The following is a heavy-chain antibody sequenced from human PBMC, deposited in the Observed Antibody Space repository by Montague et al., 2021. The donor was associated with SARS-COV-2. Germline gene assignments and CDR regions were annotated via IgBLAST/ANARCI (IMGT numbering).Heavy chain of an antibody. J-gene: IGHJ4*02. V-gene: IGHV3-7*01. CDR2: INQDETAK. CDR1: GFTSGDYQ. CDR3: ARSPRGSGTGWLDY. Sequence: SLSLSCAASGFTSGDYQMTWVRQAPGKGLQWVANINQDETAKTYVDSVKGRFTISRDNAKNSLILQMNSLKDEDTAVYYCARSPRGSGTGWLDYWGQGTLVTASS. D-gene: IGHD3/OR15-3a*01.